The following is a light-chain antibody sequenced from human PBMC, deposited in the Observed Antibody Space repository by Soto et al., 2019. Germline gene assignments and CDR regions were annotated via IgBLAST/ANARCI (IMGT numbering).Light chain of an antibody. CDR3: QQFDTSPYT. CDR2: GAS. V-gene: IGKV3-20*01. CDR1: QSVTNY. J-gene: IGKJ2*01. Sequence: VLTQSPGTLSLSPGERATLSCRASQSVTNYLVWYQKKAGQAPRLLIYGASSRAPGIPDRFSGSGSGTDFTLTINRLGPEDAAVYYCQQFDTSPYTFGQGTKLEIK.